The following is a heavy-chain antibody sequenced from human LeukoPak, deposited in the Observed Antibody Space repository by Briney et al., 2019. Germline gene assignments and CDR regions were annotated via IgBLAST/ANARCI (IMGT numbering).Heavy chain of an antibody. V-gene: IGHV3-48*04. CDR3: AREVIAAAGTGGFDP. CDR2: ISSSGSTI. Sequence: GGSLRLSCAASGFTFNSYAMSWIRQAPGKGLEWVSYISSSGSTIYYADSVKGRFTISRGNSKNSLYLQMNSLRTEDTALYYCAREVIAAAGTGGFDPWGQGTLVTVSS. J-gene: IGHJ5*02. CDR1: GFTFNSYA. D-gene: IGHD6-13*01.